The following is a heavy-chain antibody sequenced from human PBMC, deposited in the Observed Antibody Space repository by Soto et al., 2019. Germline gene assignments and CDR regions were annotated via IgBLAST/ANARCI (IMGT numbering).Heavy chain of an antibody. CDR1: GFTFSSYA. J-gene: IGHJ6*02. Sequence: ESGGRLVQPGGSLRLACEASGFTFSSYAMNWVRQAPGKGLEWVTGISGGGSSSYFADSVKGRFTISRDNSKNALYLQMDGLCAENTSVYYCAKDVYAGSYYNGLDVWGQGTTVVVSS. CDR2: ISGGGSSS. V-gene: IGHV3-23*01. D-gene: IGHD1-26*01. CDR3: AKDVYAGSYYNGLDV.